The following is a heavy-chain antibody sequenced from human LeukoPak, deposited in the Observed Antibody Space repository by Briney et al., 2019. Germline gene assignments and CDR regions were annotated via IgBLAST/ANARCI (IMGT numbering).Heavy chain of an antibody. V-gene: IGHV3-30*18. CDR3: AKDNPVVWGAFDI. Sequence: GGPLRLSCAASGFTFSSYGMHWVRQAPGKGLEWVAVISYDGSNKYYADSVKGRFTISRDNSKNTLYLQMNSLRAEDTAVYYCAKDNPVVWGAFDIWGQGTMVTVSS. CDR2: ISYDGSNK. J-gene: IGHJ3*02. CDR1: GFTFSSYG. D-gene: IGHD1-14*01.